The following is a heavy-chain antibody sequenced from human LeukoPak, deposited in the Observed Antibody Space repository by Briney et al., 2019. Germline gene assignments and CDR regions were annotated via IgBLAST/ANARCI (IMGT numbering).Heavy chain of an antibody. CDR2: INPSGGST. D-gene: IGHD6-19*01. V-gene: IGHV1-46*01. CDR1: GYTFTSYY. CDR3: ARDRSSGVFDY. J-gene: IGHJ4*02. Sequence: ASVKVSCKASGYTFTSYYMHWVRQAPGQGLEWMGIINPSGGSTSYAQKFQGRVTMTRDMSTSTVYMELSGLRSEDTAVYYCARDRSSGVFDYWGQGTLVTVSS.